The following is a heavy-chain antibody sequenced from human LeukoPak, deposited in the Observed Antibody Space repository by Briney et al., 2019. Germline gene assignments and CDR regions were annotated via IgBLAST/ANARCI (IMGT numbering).Heavy chain of an antibody. Sequence: GESLKISCKGSGYRFTTYWIAWVRQMPGKGLEWMGTIYPGDSDTRYSPSFQGQVTISADKSISTAYVQWSSLKASDTAMYYCARMREVLRYFDWLFSFDPWGQGTLVTVSS. CDR2: IYPGDSDT. CDR3: ARMREVLRYFDWLFSFDP. CDR1: GYRFTTYW. V-gene: IGHV5-51*01. D-gene: IGHD3-9*01. J-gene: IGHJ5*02.